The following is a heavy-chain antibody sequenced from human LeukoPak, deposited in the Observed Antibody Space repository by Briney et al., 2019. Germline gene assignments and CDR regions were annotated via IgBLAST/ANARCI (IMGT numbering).Heavy chain of an antibody. CDR3: ARGETGTTSYFDY. V-gene: IGHV4-34*01. D-gene: IGHD1-1*01. CDR2: ISHSGST. J-gene: IGHJ4*02. Sequence: PSETLSLTCAVYGGSFSGYYWSWIRQPPGKGLEWIGEISHSGSTNYNPSLQSRVTISVDTSKNQFSLKLSSVTAADTAVHYCARGETGTTSYFDYWGQGTLVTVSS. CDR1: GGSFSGYY.